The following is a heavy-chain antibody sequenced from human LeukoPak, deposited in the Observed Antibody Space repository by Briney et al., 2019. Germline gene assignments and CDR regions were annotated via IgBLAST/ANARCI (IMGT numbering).Heavy chain of an antibody. J-gene: IGHJ4*02. Sequence: GGSLRLSCAASGFTSSSYALNWVRQAPGKGLEWVATVSGSGDRMYHADSVKGRFTISRDNSKNTLYLQMNSLRAEDTAVYYCARTYYFDSSGYYWPEFDYWGQGTLVTVSS. CDR2: VSGSGDRM. D-gene: IGHD3-22*01. V-gene: IGHV3-23*01. CDR3: ARTYYFDSSGYYWPEFDY. CDR1: GFTSSSYA.